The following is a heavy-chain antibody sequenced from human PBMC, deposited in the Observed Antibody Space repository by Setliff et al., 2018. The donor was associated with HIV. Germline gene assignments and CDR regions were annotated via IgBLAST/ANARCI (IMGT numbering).Heavy chain of an antibody. J-gene: IGHJ4*02. D-gene: IGHD1-26*01. V-gene: IGHV3-23*01. CDR3: VRKAEVGATTHFDY. CDR1: GFIFSNSA. CDR2: ISGNGVST. Sequence: PGGTLRLSCAASGFIFSNSAMTWVRQAPGKGLEWVSLISGNGVSTYYGDSVKGRFTISRDNSKNTVHLQMSSLRAEDTAIYYCVRKAEVGATTHFDYWGQGALVTVSS.